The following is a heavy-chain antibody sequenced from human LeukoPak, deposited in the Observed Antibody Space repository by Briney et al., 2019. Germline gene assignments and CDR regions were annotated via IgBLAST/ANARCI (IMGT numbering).Heavy chain of an antibody. CDR1: GFIFSDAW. Sequence: PGGSLRLTCAASGFIFSDAWMSWFRQAPGQGLEWVGRVRSVAAGGATEYAAPVEGRFIISRDDSKYTLSLQMNSLQIEDTAVYFCVTDTVVPLAQIDHWGQGTPVAVSS. V-gene: IGHV3-15*01. J-gene: IGHJ4*02. D-gene: IGHD4/OR15-4a*01. CDR2: VRSVAAGGAT. CDR3: VTDTVVPLAQIDH.